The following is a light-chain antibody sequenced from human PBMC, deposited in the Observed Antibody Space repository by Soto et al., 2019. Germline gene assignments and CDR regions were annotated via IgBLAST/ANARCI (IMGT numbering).Light chain of an antibody. CDR3: QKHNSAPL. CDR2: GAV. J-gene: IGKJ4*01. Sequence: DIQMTQSPSSLSASVGNRVIITCRASQDISNYLAWYQQKPGKVPKLLIYGAVTLQSGVPSRFSGSGSGTDFTLTISSLHPEDVATYYCQKHNSAPLFGGGTKVEIK. V-gene: IGKV1-27*01. CDR1: QDISNY.